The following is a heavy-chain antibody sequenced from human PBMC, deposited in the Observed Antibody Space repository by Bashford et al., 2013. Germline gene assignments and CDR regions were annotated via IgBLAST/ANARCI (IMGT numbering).Heavy chain of an antibody. D-gene: IGHD6-25*01. V-gene: IGHV4-34*01. CDR3: ARGPRPRSGLAGI. CDR1: WVLQWLL. J-gene: IGHJ3*02. CDR2: INYSGST. Sequence: SETPVPHLRCLWWVLQWLLLELDPPAPQGRGLEWIGEINYSGSTNYNPSLKSRVTISVDTSKNQFSLKLSSVTAADTAVYYCARGPRPRSGLAGIWGQGTMVTVSS.